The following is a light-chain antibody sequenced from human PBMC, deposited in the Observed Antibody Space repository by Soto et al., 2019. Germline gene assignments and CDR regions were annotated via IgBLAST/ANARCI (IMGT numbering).Light chain of an antibody. Sequence: DIQMTQSPSSLSASVGDRVTITCRASQSISSYLNWYQQKPGKAPKLLIYAASSLQSGVPSRFSGSGSGTDFTLTISSRQPDDFATYYCQPSYSTLTFGQGTRLEIK. CDR1: QSISSY. V-gene: IGKV1-39*01. CDR2: AAS. J-gene: IGKJ5*01. CDR3: QPSYSTLT.